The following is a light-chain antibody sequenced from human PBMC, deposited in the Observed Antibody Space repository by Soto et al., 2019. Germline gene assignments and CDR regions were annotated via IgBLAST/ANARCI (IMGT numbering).Light chain of an antibody. CDR2: EGS. Sequence: QSVLTQPASVSGSPGQSITISCTGTSSDVGSYNLVSWYQQHPGKAPKLMIYEGSKRPSGVSNCFSGSKSGNTASLTISGLQAEYEADYYCCSYAGSRTHAFGTGTKVAVL. CDR3: CSYAGSRTHA. J-gene: IGLJ1*01. V-gene: IGLV2-23*01. CDR1: SSDVGSYNL.